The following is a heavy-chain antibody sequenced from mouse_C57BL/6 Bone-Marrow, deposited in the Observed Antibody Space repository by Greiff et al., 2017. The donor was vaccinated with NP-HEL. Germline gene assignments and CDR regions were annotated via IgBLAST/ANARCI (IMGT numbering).Heavy chain of an antibody. Sequence: EVQVVESGGGLVKPGGSLKLSCAASGFTFSDYGMHWVRQAPEKGLEWVAYISSGSSTIYYADTVKGRFTISRDNAKNTLFLQMTSLRSEDTAMYYCARLFITTVVAPYWYFDVWGTGTTVTVSS. CDR3: ARLFITTVVAPYWYFDV. D-gene: IGHD1-1*01. V-gene: IGHV5-17*01. J-gene: IGHJ1*03. CDR1: GFTFSDYG. CDR2: ISSGSSTI.